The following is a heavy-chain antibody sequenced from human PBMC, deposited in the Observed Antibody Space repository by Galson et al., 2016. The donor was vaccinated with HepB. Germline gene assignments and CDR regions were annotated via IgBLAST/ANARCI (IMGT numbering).Heavy chain of an antibody. D-gene: IGHD6-13*01. V-gene: IGHV3-23*01. Sequence: SLRLSCATSGFSFSSYAMSWVRPAPGKGLEWVSRISDSVGSIYYAGSVKVRFTISRYNSKNTLQLQMNSLRAEDTAVYYCAKSRGGSGSWYFDAFDIWGQGTMVTVSS. CDR2: ISDSVGSI. J-gene: IGHJ3*02. CDR1: GFSFSSYA. CDR3: AKSRGGSGSWYFDAFDI.